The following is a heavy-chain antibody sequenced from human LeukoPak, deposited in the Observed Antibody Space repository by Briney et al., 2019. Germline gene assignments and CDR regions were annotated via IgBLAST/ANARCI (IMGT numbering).Heavy chain of an antibody. CDR1: GFTFRSYE. CDR3: ASQDVFRDLDY. D-gene: IGHD2-21*01. CDR2: ISSSGSTI. J-gene: IGHJ4*02. Sequence: GDSLRLSCVVSGFTFRSYEMNWVRQAPGKGLEWVSYISSSGSTIYYADSVKGRFTISRDNAKNTLYLQMNSLRAEDTAVYYCASQDVFRDLDYWGQGTLVTVCS. V-gene: IGHV3-48*03.